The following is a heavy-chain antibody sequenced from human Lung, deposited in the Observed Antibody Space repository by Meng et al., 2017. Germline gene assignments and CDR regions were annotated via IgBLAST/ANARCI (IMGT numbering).Heavy chain of an antibody. J-gene: IGHJ2*01. Sequence: QLQESGPGLVKSSQTLSLTCTLSGGSISSSNYYWSWIRQPPGKGLEWSGHIYNSGSTYYNPSLKSRITISVDTSKNQFSLKLSSVTAADTAVYYCARGQKGYFDLWGRGTLVTVSS. CDR3: ARGQKGYFDL. CDR2: IYNSGST. V-gene: IGHV4-30-4*01. CDR1: GGSISSSNYY.